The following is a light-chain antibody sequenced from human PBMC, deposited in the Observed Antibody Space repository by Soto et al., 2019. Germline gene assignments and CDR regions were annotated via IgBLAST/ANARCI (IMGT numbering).Light chain of an antibody. J-gene: IGLJ2*01. CDR2: EVS. V-gene: IGLV2-23*02. CDR3: CSYAGSGTLL. Sequence: QSALTQPASVSGSPGQSITISCTGASSDVGSYNFVSWYQQYPGKAPKLIIYEVSERPSAVSNRFSGSKSGNTASLTISGLQAEDEADYYCCSYAGSGTLLFGGGTKLTVL. CDR1: SSDVGSYNF.